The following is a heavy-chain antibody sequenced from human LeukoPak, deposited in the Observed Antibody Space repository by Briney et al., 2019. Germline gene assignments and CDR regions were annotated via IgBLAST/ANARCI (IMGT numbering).Heavy chain of an antibody. CDR2: ISYIGST. V-gene: IGHV4-59*11. D-gene: IGHD4-17*01. J-gene: IGHJ3*02. CDR3: ARDLATVTKGFDI. CDR1: DDSFSSHY. Sequence: SETLSLTCAVSDDSFSSHYWTWIRQPPGKGLEWLGYISYIGSTNYNPALKSRVTISIDTSRNQFSLRLSSVTAADTAVYYCARDLATVTKGFDIWGQGTMVSVSS.